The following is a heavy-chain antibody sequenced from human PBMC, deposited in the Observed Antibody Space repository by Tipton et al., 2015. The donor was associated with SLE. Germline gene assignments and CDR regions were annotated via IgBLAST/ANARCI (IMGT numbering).Heavy chain of an antibody. CDR3: ARDLNYYGSGSYKGWFDP. V-gene: IGHV4-61*02. Sequence: LRLSCTVSGGSISSGSYYWSWIRQPAGKGLEWIGRIYTSGSTNYNPSLKSRVTISVDTSKNQFSLKLSSVTAADTAVYYCARDLNYYGSGSYKGWFDPWGQGTLVTVSS. D-gene: IGHD3-10*01. J-gene: IGHJ5*02. CDR2: IYTSGST. CDR1: GGSISSGSYY.